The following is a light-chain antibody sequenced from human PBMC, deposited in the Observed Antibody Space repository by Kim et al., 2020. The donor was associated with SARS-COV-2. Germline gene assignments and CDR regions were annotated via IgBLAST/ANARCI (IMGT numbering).Light chain of an antibody. J-gene: IGLJ2*01. CDR2: DVN. CDR3: SSYTTSGTLL. CDR1: SSDIGNYNY. V-gene: IGLV2-14*01. Sequence: QSALTQPASVSGSPGQSITISCTGTSSDIGNYNYVSWYQQHPGKAPKLMIYDVNKRPSGVSYRFSGSKSGNTASLTISGLQAEDEADYYSSSYTTSGTLLFGGGTQLAVL.